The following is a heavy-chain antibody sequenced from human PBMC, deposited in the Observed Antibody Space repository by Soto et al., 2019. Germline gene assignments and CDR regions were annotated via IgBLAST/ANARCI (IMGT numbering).Heavy chain of an antibody. V-gene: IGHV3-15*07. D-gene: IGHD3-22*01. Sequence: PGGSLRLSCAASGFTFSNAWMNWVRQAPGKGLEWVGRIKSKTDGGATDYAAPVKGRFTISRDDSKNTLYLHMNSLKTEDTAVYYCTTLTMLLVHDACWGQGTLVTVSS. CDR3: TTLTMLLVHDAC. CDR1: GFTFSNAW. CDR2: IKSKTDGGAT. J-gene: IGHJ4*02.